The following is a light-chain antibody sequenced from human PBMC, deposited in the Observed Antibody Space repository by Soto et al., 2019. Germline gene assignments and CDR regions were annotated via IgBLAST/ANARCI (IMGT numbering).Light chain of an antibody. J-gene: IGKJ1*01. V-gene: IGKV3-20*01. CDR2: RAS. CDR1: RSVSNNY. Sequence: IVLTQSPGTLSLSPGERATLSCRASRSVSNNYLAWYQQKPGQAPSLLIYRASNRATGIPDRFSGSGSGTDFTLPISRLEPEDFAVYYCQQYGSSGTFGQGTKVDIK. CDR3: QQYGSSGT.